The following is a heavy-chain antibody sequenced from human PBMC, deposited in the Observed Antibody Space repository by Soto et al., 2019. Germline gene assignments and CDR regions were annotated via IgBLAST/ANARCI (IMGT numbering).Heavy chain of an antibody. V-gene: IGHV4-59*12. CDR2: IYYSGST. CDR1: GGSISSYY. D-gene: IGHD3-10*01. J-gene: IGHJ4*02. Sequence: SETLSLTCTVSGGSISSYYWSWIRQPPGKGLEWIGYIYYSGSTYYNPSLKSRVTISVDTSKNQFSLKLSSVTAADTAVYYCARANGSGSYYLVDYWGQGTLVTVSS. CDR3: ARANGSGSYYLVDY.